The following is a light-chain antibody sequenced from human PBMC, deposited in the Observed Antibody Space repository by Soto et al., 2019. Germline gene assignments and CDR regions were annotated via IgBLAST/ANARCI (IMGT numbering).Light chain of an antibody. J-gene: IGKJ2*01. CDR2: DAS. CDR3: QQTYNSLYT. Sequence: DIQMTQSPSSLSASVGDRVTITCRASQSISTFLNWYRQKPGKAPKFLIYDASTLQSGVPSRFSGSGSGTDFTLTISSLQPEDFATYYCQQTYNSLYTFGQGTKLEIK. V-gene: IGKV1-39*01. CDR1: QSISTF.